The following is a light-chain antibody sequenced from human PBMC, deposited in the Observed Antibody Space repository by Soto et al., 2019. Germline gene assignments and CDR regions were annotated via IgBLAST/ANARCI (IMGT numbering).Light chain of an antibody. J-gene: IGKJ4*01. V-gene: IGKV3-11*01. CDR2: DAS. Sequence: EIVLTQSPATLSLSPGERATLSCRASQSVSIYLAWYQQKPGQAPRRLIYDASNRATGIPARFSGSGSGTDFTLTISSLEPEDFAVYYCQHRRNWPLTFGGGTKVEIK. CDR1: QSVSIY. CDR3: QHRRNWPLT.